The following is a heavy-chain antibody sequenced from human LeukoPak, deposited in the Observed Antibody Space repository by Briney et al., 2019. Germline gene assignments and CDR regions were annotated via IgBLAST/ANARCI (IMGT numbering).Heavy chain of an antibody. CDR2: VSYDGGNR. V-gene: IGHV3-30-3*01. CDR1: GFTLRTYA. CDR3: ARDSHYYDPGGYYSRGEYYHHGMDA. Sequence: PGRSLRLSWVVSGFTLRTYAIHWVRQAPGKGLEWVAVVSYDGGNRYYADSVQGRFTISRDNSRTTLHLQMNRLRAEDTAVYYCARDSHYYDPGGYYSRGEYYHHGMDAWGQGTTVTASS. D-gene: IGHD3-22*01. J-gene: IGHJ6*02.